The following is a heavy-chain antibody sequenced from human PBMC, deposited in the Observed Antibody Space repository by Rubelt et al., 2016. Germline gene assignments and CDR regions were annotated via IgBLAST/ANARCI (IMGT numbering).Heavy chain of an antibody. CDR1: GGSISSSSSY. D-gene: IGHD3-10*01. CDR2: IYYSGST. J-gene: IGHJ4*02. CDR3: ARRPQYYYGSGTWGYFDY. Sequence: QLRLLESGPGLGKPSETLSLTCTVSGGSISSSSSYWGWIRQPPGKGLEWIGSIYYSGSTYYNPSLKSRVTISVDTSKNQFSLKLSTVTAADTAVYYCARRPQYYYGSGTWGYFDYWGQGTLVTVSS. V-gene: IGHV4-39*01.